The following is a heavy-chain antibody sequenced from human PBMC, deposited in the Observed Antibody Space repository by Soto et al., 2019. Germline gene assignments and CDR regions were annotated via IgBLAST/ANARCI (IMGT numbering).Heavy chain of an antibody. CDR3: ARGPNIAVDNYKKYSFDY. CDR2: INPSGGTT. Sequence: ASVKVSCKASGYTFTYNLMHWVRQAPGQGLEWMGIINPSGGTTRAAQKFQGRVTMTRDTSTSTVYMELSSLRSEDTAVYYCARGPNIAVDNYKKYSFDYWGQGTMVTLSS. CDR1: GYTFTYNL. V-gene: IGHV1-46*01. J-gene: IGHJ4*02. D-gene: IGHD2-15*01.